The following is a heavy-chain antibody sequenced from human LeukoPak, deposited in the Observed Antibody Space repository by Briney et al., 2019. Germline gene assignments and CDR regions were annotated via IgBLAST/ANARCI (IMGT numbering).Heavy chain of an antibody. CDR3: AKLSSKGRGYIDY. D-gene: IGHD3-22*01. CDR2: ISGSSSYI. CDR1: GFTFSDYG. V-gene: IGHV3-21*01. J-gene: IGHJ4*02. Sequence: GGSLRLSCAASGFTFSDYGMNWVRQAPGKGLEWLSSISGSSSYIYYADSVKGRFTISRDNARNSLYLQMKSLRVEDTAVYYCAKLSSKGRGYIDYWGQGTLVTVSS.